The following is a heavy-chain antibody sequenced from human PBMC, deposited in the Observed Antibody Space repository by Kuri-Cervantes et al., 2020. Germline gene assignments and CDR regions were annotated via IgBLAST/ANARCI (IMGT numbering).Heavy chain of an antibody. CDR3: ASSIVVPAAMLYYYYYYGMDV. CDR2: IKQDGSEK. Sequence: GRSLRLSCAASGFTFSSYWMSWVRQAPGKGLEWVANIKQDGSEKYYVDSVKGRFTISRDNAKNSLYLQMNSLRAEDTAVYYCASSIVVPAAMLYYYYYYGMDVWGQGTTVTVSS. D-gene: IGHD2-2*01. V-gene: IGHV3-7*01. J-gene: IGHJ6*02. CDR1: GFTFSSYW.